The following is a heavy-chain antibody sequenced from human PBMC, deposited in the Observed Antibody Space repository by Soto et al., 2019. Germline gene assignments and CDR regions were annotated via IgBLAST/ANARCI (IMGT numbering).Heavy chain of an antibody. J-gene: IGHJ6*02. Sequence: QVQLVESGGGVVQPGRSLRLSCAASGFTFSSYGMHWVRQAPGKGLEWVAVISYDGSNKYYADSVKGRFTISRDNSKNPLYLQMNSVRAEDTAVYYCAKESSSWAWYYGMDVWGQGTTVTVSS. D-gene: IGHD6-13*01. CDR1: GFTFSSYG. CDR3: AKESSSWAWYYGMDV. V-gene: IGHV3-30*18. CDR2: ISYDGSNK.